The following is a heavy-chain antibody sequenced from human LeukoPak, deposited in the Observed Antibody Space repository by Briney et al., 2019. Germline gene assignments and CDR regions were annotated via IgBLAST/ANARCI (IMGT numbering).Heavy chain of an antibody. D-gene: IGHD5-24*01. V-gene: IGHV3-15*01. Sequence: GGSLRLSCAASGFTFSNVGVSWVRQAPGKGLEWVGRIKSNTDGGTTHYAVPVKGRLTISRDDSKNTLYLQMNSLKTEDTALYYCTTTAESWLQPDYWGQGTLVTVSS. CDR3: TTTAESWLQPDY. CDR2: IKSNTDGGTT. CDR1: GFTFSNVG. J-gene: IGHJ4*02.